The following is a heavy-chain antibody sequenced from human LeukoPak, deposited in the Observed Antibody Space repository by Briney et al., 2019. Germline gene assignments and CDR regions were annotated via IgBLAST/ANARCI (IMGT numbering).Heavy chain of an antibody. D-gene: IGHD3-3*01. CDR2: MNPNSGST. CDR3: ARSSTEYYDFLSVHPYSYMDV. CDR1: GYTFTSHD. J-gene: IGHJ6*03. V-gene: IGHV1-8*01. Sequence: ASVKVSCKGSGYTFTSHDIIWVRQAAGQGLEWMGWMNPNSGSTVYAHEIQARVTMTRNTSISTAYMELSSPTSEDTAVYYCARSSTEYYDFLSVHPYSYMDVWGKGTTVTVSS.